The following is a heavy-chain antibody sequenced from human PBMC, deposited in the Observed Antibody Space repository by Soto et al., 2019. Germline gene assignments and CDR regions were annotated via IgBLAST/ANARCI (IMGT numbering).Heavy chain of an antibody. CDR1: GGSISSRSNY. D-gene: IGHD5-18*01. CDR3: ATDTAMVTFDY. V-gene: IGHV4-39*02. Sequence: SETLSLTCTVSGGSISSRSNYWGWIRQPPGKGLEFIGSIYYSGSPYYNPSLESRVTISVDTSKNQFSLKLSSVTAADTAVYYCATDTAMVTFDYWGQGTMVTVSS. CDR2: IYYSGSP. J-gene: IGHJ4*02.